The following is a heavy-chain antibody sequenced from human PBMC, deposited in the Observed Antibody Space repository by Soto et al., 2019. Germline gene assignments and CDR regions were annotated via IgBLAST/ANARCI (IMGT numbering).Heavy chain of an antibody. Sequence: ASVKVSCKASGYTFTSYAMHWVRQAPGQRLEWMGWINAGNGNTKYSQKFQGRVTITRDTSASTAYMELSSLRSEDTAVYYCARDREDRVATTHYYYYYMDGWGKGTTVTVSS. CDR3: ARDREDRVATTHYYYYYMDG. CDR1: GYTFTSYA. D-gene: IGHD5-12*01. CDR2: INAGNGNT. J-gene: IGHJ6*03. V-gene: IGHV1-3*01.